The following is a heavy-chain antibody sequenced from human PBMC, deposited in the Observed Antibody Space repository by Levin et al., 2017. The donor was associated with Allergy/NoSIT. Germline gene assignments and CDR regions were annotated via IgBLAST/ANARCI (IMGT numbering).Heavy chain of an antibody. CDR2: INHSGST. Sequence: PGGSLRLSCAVYGGSFSGYYWSWIRQPPGKGLEWIGEINHSGSTNYNPSLKSRVTISVDTSKNQFSLKLSSVTAADTAVYYCARGRVRYFDWSSFFDYWGQGTLVTVSS. V-gene: IGHV4-34*01. CDR1: GGSFSGYY. D-gene: IGHD3-9*01. CDR3: ARGRVRYFDWSSFFDY. J-gene: IGHJ4*02.